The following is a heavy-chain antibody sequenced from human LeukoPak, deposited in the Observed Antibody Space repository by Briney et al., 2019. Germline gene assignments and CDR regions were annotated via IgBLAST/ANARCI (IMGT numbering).Heavy chain of an antibody. Sequence: SETLSLTCTVSGGSISSSSYYWGWIRQPPGKGLEWIGSIYYSGSTYYNPSLKGRVTISVDTSKNQFSLKLSSVTAADTAVYYCARDGCSSTSCSPIRWFDPWGQGTLVTVSS. J-gene: IGHJ5*02. V-gene: IGHV4-39*02. CDR1: GGSISSSSYY. D-gene: IGHD2-2*01. CDR3: ARDGCSSTSCSPIRWFDP. CDR2: IYYSGST.